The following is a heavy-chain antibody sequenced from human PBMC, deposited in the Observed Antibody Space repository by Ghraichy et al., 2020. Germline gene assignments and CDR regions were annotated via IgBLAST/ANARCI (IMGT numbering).Heavy chain of an antibody. CDR3: ARGFGTVTTRHYYYGMDV. CDR1: GGSFSGYY. CDR2: INHSGST. V-gene: IGHV4-34*01. D-gene: IGHD4-17*01. J-gene: IGHJ6*02. Sequence: SETLSLTCAVYGGSFSGYYWSWIRQPPGKGLEWIGEINHSGSTNYNPSLKSRVTISVDTSKNQFSLKLSSVTAADTAVYYCARGFGTVTTRHYYYGMDVWGQGTTVTVSS.